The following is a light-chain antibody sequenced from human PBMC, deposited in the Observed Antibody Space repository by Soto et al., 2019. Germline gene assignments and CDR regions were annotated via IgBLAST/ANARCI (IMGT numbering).Light chain of an antibody. V-gene: IGKV3-20*01. CDR2: GAS. J-gene: IGKJ5*01. CDR1: QSIGSSY. Sequence: EVVLTQSPGTLSLSPGERATLSCRASQSIGSSYLAWYQQKPGQAPRLLIYGASSRATGIPDRFSGGGSGTDFSLTICRLDPEDFAVYYCQQYSSSPITFGQGTRLEIK. CDR3: QQYSSSPIT.